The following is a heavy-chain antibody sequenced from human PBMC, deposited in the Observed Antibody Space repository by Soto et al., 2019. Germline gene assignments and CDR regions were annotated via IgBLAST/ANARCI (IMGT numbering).Heavy chain of an antibody. J-gene: IGHJ6*02. CDR2: INPSGGST. CDR1: GYRNTIDH. D-gene: IGHD2-8*01. V-gene: IGHV1-46*01. Sequence: NGACQTSGYRNTIDHSGWGRKKKRQGLEWMGIINPSGGSTSYAQKFQGRVTMTRDTSTSTVYMELSSLRSEDTAVYYCARDPRLTHYYYYGMDVWGQGTTVTVSS. CDR3: ARDPRLTHYYYYGMDV.